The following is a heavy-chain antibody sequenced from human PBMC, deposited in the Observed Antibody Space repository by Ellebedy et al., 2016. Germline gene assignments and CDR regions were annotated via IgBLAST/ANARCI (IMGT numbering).Heavy chain of an antibody. CDR2: INPSGGST. CDR1: GYTFTSYY. V-gene: IGHV1-46*01. J-gene: IGHJ4*02. Sequence: ASVKVSXKASGYTFTSYYMHWVRQAPGQGLEWMGIINPSGGSTSYAQKFQGRVTISVDTSKNQFSLKLSSVTAADTAVYYCARTWGSLDYWGQGTLVTVSS. CDR3: ARTWGSLDY. D-gene: IGHD7-27*01.